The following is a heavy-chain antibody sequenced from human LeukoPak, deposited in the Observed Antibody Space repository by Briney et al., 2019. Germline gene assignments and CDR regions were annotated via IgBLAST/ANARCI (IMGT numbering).Heavy chain of an antibody. CDR1: GGSISSSSYY. V-gene: IGHV4-39*07. Sequence: SETLSLTCTVSGGSISSSSYYWGWIRQPPGKGLEWIGSIYYSGGTYYNPSLKSRVTISVDTSKNQFSLKLSSVTAADTAVYYCARVINMVRGEVIYYFDYWGQGTLVTVSS. D-gene: IGHD3-10*01. CDR3: ARVINMVRGEVIYYFDY. J-gene: IGHJ4*02. CDR2: IYYSGGT.